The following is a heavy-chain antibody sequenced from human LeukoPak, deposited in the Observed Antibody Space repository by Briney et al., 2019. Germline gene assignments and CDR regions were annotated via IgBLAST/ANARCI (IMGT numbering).Heavy chain of an antibody. CDR3: AKDLVVLRFLEWFHRPDY. CDR2: IRGGGGST. CDR1: GFTFRSKA. J-gene: IGHJ4*02. D-gene: IGHD3-3*01. V-gene: IGHV3-23*01. Sequence: HPGGSLRLSCAASGFTFRSKARSGVGQAPGKGRKWFSAIRGGGGSTYYADSVKGRFTISRDNSKNTLYLQMNSLRAEDTAVYYCAKDLVVLRFLEWFHRPDYWGQGTLVTVSS.